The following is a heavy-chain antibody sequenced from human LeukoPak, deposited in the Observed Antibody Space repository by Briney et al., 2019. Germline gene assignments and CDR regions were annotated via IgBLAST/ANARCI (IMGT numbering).Heavy chain of an antibody. V-gene: IGHV3-48*03. CDR3: AREGSGFDY. CDR2: INNGGSTI. Sequence: GGSLRLSCAASGFTFSSYEMNGVRQAPGKGVEWGSYINNGGSTIYYAASVKGRFTFSKDNAKNSLYLQMNRLRSETTAVYYCAREGSGFDYWGQGTLVTVSS. J-gene: IGHJ4*02. D-gene: IGHD2-15*01. CDR1: GFTFSSYE.